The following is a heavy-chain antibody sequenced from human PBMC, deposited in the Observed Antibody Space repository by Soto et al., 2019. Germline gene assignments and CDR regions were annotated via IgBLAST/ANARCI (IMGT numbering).Heavy chain of an antibody. CDR2: THYTGST. CDR3: ARDHRSLGDYYGIDV. D-gene: IGHD3-10*01. CDR1: GDSISSSGFY. V-gene: IGHV4-31*03. J-gene: IGHJ6*02. Sequence: PSETLSLTCSVSGDSISSSGFYWSWIRQQPGKALEWIGYTHYTGSTSHNPSLKSRLAISLDASKNQFSLSLSSVTSADTAVYYCARDHRSLGDYYGIDVWGQGTTVTVSS.